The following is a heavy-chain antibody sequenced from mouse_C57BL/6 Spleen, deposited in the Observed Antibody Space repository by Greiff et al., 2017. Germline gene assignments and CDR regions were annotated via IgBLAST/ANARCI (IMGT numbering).Heavy chain of an antibody. CDR1: GYAFSSYW. D-gene: IGHD2-1*01. V-gene: IGHV1-80*01. CDR3: ARSPGGNYYAMDY. Sequence: VQLVESGAELVKPGASVKISCKASGYAFSSYWMNWVKQRPGKGLEWIGQIYPGDGDTNYNGKFKGKATLTADKSSSTAYMQLSSLTSEDSAVYFCARSPGGNYYAMDYWGQGTSVTVSS. J-gene: IGHJ4*01. CDR2: IYPGDGDT.